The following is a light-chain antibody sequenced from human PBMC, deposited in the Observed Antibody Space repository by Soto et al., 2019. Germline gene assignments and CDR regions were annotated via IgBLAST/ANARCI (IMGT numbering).Light chain of an antibody. Sequence: EIVMTQSPATLSVSPGERVTLSCRASQSVSSDLAWYQQKPGQAPRLLIYGASTRATGFPARFSGSGSGTEFTLTISSLQSEDFAVYYCQQYNNWPLTFGGGTKVDIK. V-gene: IGKV3D-15*01. J-gene: IGKJ4*01. CDR1: QSVSSD. CDR2: GAS. CDR3: QQYNNWPLT.